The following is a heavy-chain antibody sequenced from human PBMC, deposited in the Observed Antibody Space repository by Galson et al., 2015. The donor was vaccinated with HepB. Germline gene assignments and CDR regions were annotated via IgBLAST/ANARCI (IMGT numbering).Heavy chain of an antibody. CDR1: GFSFSYSA. Sequence: SLRLPCAASGFSFSYSAMNWVRQAPGKGLEWGSSIYSGSTYIHYADLMRGRDTINRDNTKNSLYLQMNRLQVEDTAVYYCARGGGSFEYCGQGTLVTLSS. CDR2: IYSGSTYI. CDR3: ARGGGSFEY. J-gene: IGHJ4*02. V-gene: IGHV3-21*06. D-gene: IGHD1-26*01.